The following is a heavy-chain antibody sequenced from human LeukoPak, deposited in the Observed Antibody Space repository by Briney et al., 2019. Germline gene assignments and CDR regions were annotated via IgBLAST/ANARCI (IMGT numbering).Heavy chain of an antibody. V-gene: IGHV3-7*01. Sequence: GGPLRLSCAASGFTFSSYWMSWVRQAPGKGLEWVANIKQDGSEKFYVDSVKGRFTISRDNAKNPLYLQMNSLRAEDTAVYYCAREFGGFDCWGQGTLVTVSS. D-gene: IGHD3-10*01. CDR1: GFTFSSYW. CDR2: IKQDGSEK. CDR3: AREFGGFDC. J-gene: IGHJ4*02.